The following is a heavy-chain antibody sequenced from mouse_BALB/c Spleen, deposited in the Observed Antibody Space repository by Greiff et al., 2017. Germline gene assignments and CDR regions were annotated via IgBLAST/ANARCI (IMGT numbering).Heavy chain of an antibody. J-gene: IGHJ2*01. V-gene: IGHV5-6*02. Sequence: DVMLVESGGDLVKPGGSLKLSCAASGFTFSSYGMSWVRQTPDKRLEWVATISSGGSYTYYPDSVKGRFTISRDNAKNTLYLQMSSLKSEDTAMYYCAARGDGYYFDYWGQGTTLTVSS. CDR3: AARGDGYYFDY. CDR1: GFTFSSYG. D-gene: IGHD3-3*01. CDR2: ISSGGSYT.